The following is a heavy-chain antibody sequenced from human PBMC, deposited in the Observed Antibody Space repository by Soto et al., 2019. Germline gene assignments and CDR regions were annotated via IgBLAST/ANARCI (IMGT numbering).Heavy chain of an antibody. CDR2: INHSGST. Sequence: SETLSLTCAVYGGSFSGYYWTWIRQPPGTGLEWIGEINHSGSTNYNPSLKSRVSMSVDTSKKQLSLRLTSVTAADTAAYYCARLHCYSPNCVPLDPWGQGTLVTVS. J-gene: IGHJ5*02. CDR3: ARLHCYSPNCVPLDP. D-gene: IGHD1-1*01. CDR1: GGSFSGYY. V-gene: IGHV4-34*01.